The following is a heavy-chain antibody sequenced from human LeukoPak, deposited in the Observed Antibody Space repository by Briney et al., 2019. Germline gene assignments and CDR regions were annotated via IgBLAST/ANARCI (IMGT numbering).Heavy chain of an antibody. D-gene: IGHD4-17*01. Sequence: PSQTLSLTCTVSGGSISSGGYYWSWIRQHPGKGLEWIGYIYYSGFTYYNPSLKSRVTISLDTSKNQFSLKLSSVTAADTAVYYCARGTTVTTNFDCWGQGTLVTVSS. CDR2: IYYSGFT. J-gene: IGHJ4*02. V-gene: IGHV4-31*03. CDR3: ARGTTVTTNFDC. CDR1: GGSISSGGYY.